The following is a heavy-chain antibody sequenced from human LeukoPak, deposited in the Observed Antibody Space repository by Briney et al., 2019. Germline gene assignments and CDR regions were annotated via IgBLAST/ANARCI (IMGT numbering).Heavy chain of an antibody. D-gene: IGHD2-2*01. CDR1: GYTFTNYH. V-gene: IGHV1-2*02. CDR2: INPNSGGT. Sequence: ASVKVSCKASGYTFTNYHISWVRQAPGQGLEWMGWINPNSGGTNYAQKFQGRVTMTRDTSISTAYMELSRLRSDDTAVYYCAKDSSLVPAAYNWFDPWGQGTLVTVSS. J-gene: IGHJ5*02. CDR3: AKDSSLVPAAYNWFDP.